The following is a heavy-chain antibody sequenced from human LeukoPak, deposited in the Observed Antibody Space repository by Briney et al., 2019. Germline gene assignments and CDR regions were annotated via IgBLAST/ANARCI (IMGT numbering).Heavy chain of an antibody. CDR1: GYTFSDYY. CDR2: INPNNGVT. J-gene: IGHJ3*02. Sequence: ASVKVSCKASGYTFSDYYIHWVRQAPGQGLEWLGWINPNNGVTKSAQKFQGRVTMTRDTSISTAYMDLSRLRSDDTAVYYCGRDGGLDIWGQGTMVTVSS. CDR3: GRDGGLDI. D-gene: IGHD2-15*01. V-gene: IGHV1-2*02.